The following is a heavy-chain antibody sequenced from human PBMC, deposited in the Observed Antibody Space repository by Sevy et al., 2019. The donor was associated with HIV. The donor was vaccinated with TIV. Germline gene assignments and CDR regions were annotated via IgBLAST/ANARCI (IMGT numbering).Heavy chain of an antibody. J-gene: IGHJ4*02. CDR3: ARGPLFSPEYCSGGTCPTIDY. Sequence: SETLSLTCAVSGVSFSDYYWAWIRQPPGKGLEWIGEVSQSGSANYNPSLRSRVIMSLDTSNNHFSLELTSVTAADTAVYYCARGPLFSPEYCSGGTCPTIDYWSQGTLVTVSS. CDR2: VSQSGSA. CDR1: GVSFSDYY. D-gene: IGHD2-15*01. V-gene: IGHV4-34*01.